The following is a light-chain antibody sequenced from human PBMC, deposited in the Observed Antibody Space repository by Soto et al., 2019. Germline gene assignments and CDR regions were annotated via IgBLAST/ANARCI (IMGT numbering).Light chain of an antibody. V-gene: IGLV1-40*01. Sequence: QPVLTQPPSVSGAPGQRVTISCTGSSSNIGAGYEVHWYQQLPGTAPKLLIYSTNNRPSGVPDRFSGSKSGTSASLAITGLQAEDEADYYCHSYDSSLSGSVFGGGTKLTVL. J-gene: IGLJ2*01. CDR1: SSNIGAGYE. CDR2: STN. CDR3: HSYDSSLSGSV.